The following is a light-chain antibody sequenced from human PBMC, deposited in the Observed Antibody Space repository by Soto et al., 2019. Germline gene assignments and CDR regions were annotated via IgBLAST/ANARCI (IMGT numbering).Light chain of an antibody. CDR2: SAS. CDR1: QSVSTN. CDR3: QQYVNWPPTYT. J-gene: IGKJ2*01. V-gene: IGKV3-15*01. Sequence: EIVMTQSPATLSVSPGERATLSCRASQSVSTNLAWYQQKPGQAPRLVIYSASTRATGIPARFNGSVSETEFPLTISSLQSEDFAVYYCQQYVNWPPTYTFGQGTNLEIK.